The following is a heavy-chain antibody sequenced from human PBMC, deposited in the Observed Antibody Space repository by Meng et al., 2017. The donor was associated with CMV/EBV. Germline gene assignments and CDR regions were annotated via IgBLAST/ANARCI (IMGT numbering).Heavy chain of an antibody. Sequence: GSLRLSCTVSGGSVSSGSYYGSWIRQPPGKGLEWIGYIYYSGSTNYNPSLKSRVTISVDTSKNQFSLKLSSVTAADTAVYYCARSYYYYYGMDVWGQGTTVTVSS. CDR3: ARSYYYYYGMDV. CDR2: IYYSGST. V-gene: IGHV4-61*01. CDR1: GGSVSSGSYY. J-gene: IGHJ6*02.